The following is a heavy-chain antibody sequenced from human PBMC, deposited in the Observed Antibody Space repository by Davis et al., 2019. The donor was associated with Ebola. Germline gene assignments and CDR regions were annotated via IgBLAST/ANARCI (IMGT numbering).Heavy chain of an antibody. Sequence: SGPTLVKPTQTLTLACTFSGIPVGGTGVGVGWIRQPPGEALEWLAFINGHGDQRYSPSLRSRLTVTKDTSKNEVVLTMTNMDVVDTATYYCVHSAGFTMIVIYWGQGTQVTVSS. J-gene: IGHJ4*02. D-gene: IGHD3-22*01. CDR1: GIPVGGTGVG. CDR3: VHSAGFTMIVIY. V-gene: IGHV2-5*01. CDR2: INGHGDQ.